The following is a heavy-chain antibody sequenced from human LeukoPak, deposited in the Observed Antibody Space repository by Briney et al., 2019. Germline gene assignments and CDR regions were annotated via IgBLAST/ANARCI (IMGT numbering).Heavy chain of an antibody. J-gene: IGHJ4*02. CDR3: ARIDGNKYYFDY. D-gene: IGHD1/OR15-1a*01. V-gene: IGHV3-21*01. Sequence: GGSLRLSCAASGFTFSSYSMNWVRQAPGKGLEWVSSISSSSSYIYYADSVKGRFTISRDNATNSLYLQMNSLRAEDTAVYYCARIDGNKYYFDYWGQGTLVTVSS. CDR2: ISSSSSYI. CDR1: GFTFSSYS.